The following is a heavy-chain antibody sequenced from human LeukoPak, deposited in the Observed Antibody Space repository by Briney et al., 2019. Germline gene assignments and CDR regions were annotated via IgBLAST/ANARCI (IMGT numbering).Heavy chain of an antibody. CDR2: ISDSGGRT. CDR3: AKRGVVIRVILVGFHKEAYYFDS. D-gene: IGHD3-10*01. Sequence: GGSLRLSCAASGITLSNYGMSWVCQAPGKGLEWVAGISDSGGRTNYADSVKGRFTISRENSKNTLYLQMNSLRVEDTAVYFCAKRGVVIRVILVGFHKEAYYFDSWGQGALVTVSS. V-gene: IGHV3-23*01. J-gene: IGHJ4*02. CDR1: GITLSNYG.